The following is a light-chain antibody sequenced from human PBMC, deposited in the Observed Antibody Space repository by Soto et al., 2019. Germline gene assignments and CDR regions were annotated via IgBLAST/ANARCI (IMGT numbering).Light chain of an antibody. Sequence: AIPMTQSPSSLSASVGDRVTITCRASQGIRNDLGWYQQKPGKAPKLLICAATNLQSGVPLRFSGSGSGTDFTLTISSLQPEDFATYFCLQDYEYPLTFGGGTKVEIK. V-gene: IGKV1-6*01. CDR1: QGIRND. CDR3: LQDYEYPLT. CDR2: AAT. J-gene: IGKJ4*01.